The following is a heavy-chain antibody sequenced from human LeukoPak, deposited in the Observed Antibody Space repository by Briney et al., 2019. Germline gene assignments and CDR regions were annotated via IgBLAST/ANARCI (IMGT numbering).Heavy chain of an antibody. D-gene: IGHD5-12*01. Sequence: SETLSLTCTVSGYSISSGHYWGWIRRPPGEGLEWIGSIYHSGSTYYNPSLKSRVTISVDTSKNQFSLKLSSVTAADTAVYYCARDATMMGNYFNYWGQGTLVTVSS. CDR3: ARDATMMGNYFNY. CDR1: GYSISSGHY. CDR2: IYHSGST. V-gene: IGHV4-38-2*02. J-gene: IGHJ4*02.